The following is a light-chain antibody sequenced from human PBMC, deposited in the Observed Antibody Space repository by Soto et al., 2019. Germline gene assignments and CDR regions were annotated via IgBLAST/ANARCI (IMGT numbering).Light chain of an antibody. Sequence: EIVLTQSPGTLSLSPGERATLSCWASQNVLSNYLAWYQQKRGQAPRFLIYGASTRATGIPARFSGSGSETEFTLTIGSLQSEDFAVYYCHQYYKWTQTFGQGTKVDIK. CDR1: QNVLSNY. V-gene: IGKV3-15*01. CDR2: GAS. J-gene: IGKJ1*01. CDR3: HQYYKWTQT.